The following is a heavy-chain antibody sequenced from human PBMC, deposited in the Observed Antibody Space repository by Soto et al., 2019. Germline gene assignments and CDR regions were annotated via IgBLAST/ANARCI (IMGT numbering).Heavy chain of an antibody. CDR3: ARTTAFVSGTYPPAHFDS. J-gene: IGHJ4*02. V-gene: IGHV4-34*01. CDR2: INHSGST. D-gene: IGHD3-16*01. Sequence: SETLSLTCAVSGGSFSGYYWSWIRQSPGKGLEWIGEINHSGSTNYTPSLKSRVTISVDTSKNQVSLKLSSVTAADTAVYYCARTTAFVSGTYPPAHFDSWGQGTRVTVS. CDR1: GGSFSGYY.